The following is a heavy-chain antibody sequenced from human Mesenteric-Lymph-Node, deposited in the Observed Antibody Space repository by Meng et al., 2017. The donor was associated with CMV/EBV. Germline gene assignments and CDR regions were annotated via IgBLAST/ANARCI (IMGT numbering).Heavy chain of an antibody. J-gene: IGHJ4*02. CDR1: GFTFSSYG. CDR3: AKEEGSHSSWPQNFFDH. Sequence: GASLKISCAAFGFTFSSYGMHWVRQAQGRGLEWVAYVMYDGTNEFYAESVTGRFTVSRDNFKNTLYLQTNSLRREDTAIYYCAKEEGSHSSWPQNFFDHWGQGSPVTVSS. D-gene: IGHD6-13*01. CDR2: VMYDGTNE. V-gene: IGHV3-30*02.